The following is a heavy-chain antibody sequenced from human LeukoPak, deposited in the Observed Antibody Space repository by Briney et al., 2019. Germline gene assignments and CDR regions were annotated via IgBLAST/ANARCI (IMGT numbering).Heavy chain of an antibody. CDR1: GGSIVSSTFY. CDR2: IHHSGST. J-gene: IGHJ4*02. CDR3: ARENWRDGYVGSK. V-gene: IGHV4-39*07. Sequence: SETLSLTCSVSGGSIVSSTFYWGWVRQPPGKGLEWIGIIHHSGSTYYNSSLKSRVTISVDTSRNTLSLKLNSVTAADTAVYYCARENWRDGYVGSKWGQGTLVTVSS. D-gene: IGHD5-24*01.